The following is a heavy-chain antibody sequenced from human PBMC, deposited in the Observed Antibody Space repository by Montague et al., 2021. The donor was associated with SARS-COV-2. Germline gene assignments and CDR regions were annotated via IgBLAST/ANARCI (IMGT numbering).Heavy chain of an antibody. CDR2: VYITGST. J-gene: IGHJ6*02. Sequence: TLSLTCTVSGGSFSSRSYYWSWIRQSAGKGLEFLGRVYITGSTNYNPSLESRVTTSIDTSKNQFSLKLSSVTAADTAVYYCARVRRGEAARGTFYYGMDVWGQGTTVTVSS. D-gene: IGHD6-13*01. CDR3: ARVRRGEAARGTFYYGMDV. V-gene: IGHV4-61*02. CDR1: GGSFSSRSYY.